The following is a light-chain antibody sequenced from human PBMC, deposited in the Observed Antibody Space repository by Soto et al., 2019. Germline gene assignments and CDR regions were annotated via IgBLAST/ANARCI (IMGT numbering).Light chain of an antibody. Sequence: EIVMTQSPATLSVSPGERATLSCRASQSVSINLAWYQHKPGQAPRLLIYGASTRATGVPARFSGSGSGTEFTLTISSLQSEDFAVYYCQQYNNWPPLTFGGGTKVEIK. CDR3: QQYNNWPPLT. V-gene: IGKV3-15*01. CDR2: GAS. J-gene: IGKJ4*01. CDR1: QSVSIN.